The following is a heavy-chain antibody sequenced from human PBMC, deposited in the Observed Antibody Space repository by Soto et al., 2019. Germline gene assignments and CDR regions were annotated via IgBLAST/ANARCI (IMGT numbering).Heavy chain of an antibody. CDR1: GFSLSTSGVG. CDR2: IYWDDDK. Sequence: QITLKESGPTLVKPTQTLTLTCTFSGFSLSTSGVGVGWIRQPPGKALEWLALIYWDDDKRYSPSLKSRLTITKDTSKNQVVLTMTNMDPVDTATYFCAHNSPGIGDNWFDPWGQGTLVTVSS. CDR3: AHNSPGIGDNWFDP. V-gene: IGHV2-5*02. J-gene: IGHJ5*02. D-gene: IGHD3-10*01.